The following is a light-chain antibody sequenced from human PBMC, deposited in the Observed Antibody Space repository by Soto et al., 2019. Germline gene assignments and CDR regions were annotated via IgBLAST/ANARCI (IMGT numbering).Light chain of an antibody. V-gene: IGLV2-14*01. CDR3: SSYTSSSTLVV. CDR2: DVS. Sequence: QSALTQPASVSGSPGQSITISCTGTSSDVGGYNYVSWCQQHPGKAPKLMIYDVSNRPSGVSNRFSGSKSGNTASLTISGLQAEDEADYYCSSYTSSSTLVVFGTGTKFTVL. J-gene: IGLJ1*01. CDR1: SSDVGGYNY.